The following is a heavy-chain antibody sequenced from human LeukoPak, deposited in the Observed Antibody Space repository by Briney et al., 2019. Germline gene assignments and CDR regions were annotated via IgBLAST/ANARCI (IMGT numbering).Heavy chain of an antibody. CDR1: GGSISSYY. CDR2: IYYSGST. J-gene: IGHJ3*02. Sequence: SETLSLTCTVSGGSISSYYWSWIRQPPGKGLEWIGYIYYSGSTNYNPSLKSRVTISVDTSKNQFSLKLSSVTAADTAVYYCARDHVGSSSSYLAFDIWGQGTMVTVSS. V-gene: IGHV4-59*01. D-gene: IGHD6-13*01. CDR3: ARDHVGSSSSYLAFDI.